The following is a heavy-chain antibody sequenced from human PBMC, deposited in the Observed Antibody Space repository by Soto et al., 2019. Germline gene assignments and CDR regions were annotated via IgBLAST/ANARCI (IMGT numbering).Heavy chain of an antibody. V-gene: IGHV3-9*01. CDR2: ISWNSGSI. J-gene: IGHJ3*02. D-gene: IGHD3-22*01. CDR1: GFTFDAFA. CDR3: ANTAPPYDSQGYYPFDI. Sequence: EVQLVESGGDLVLPGRSLRLSCTASGFTFDAFAMHWVRQAPGKGLEWVSGISWNSGSIGYADPVKGRFTISRDNAKKSLYLEMNSLKTEDTALYYCANTAPPYDSQGYYPFDIWGQGTLVSVSS.